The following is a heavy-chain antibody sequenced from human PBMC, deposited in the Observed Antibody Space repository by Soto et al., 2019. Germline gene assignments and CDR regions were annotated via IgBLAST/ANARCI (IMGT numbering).Heavy chain of an antibody. V-gene: IGHV3-21*02. CDR1: GFTFSNYN. CDR2: ISGTSAYI. J-gene: IGHJ5*02. Sequence: EVQLVESGGGLVKPGGSLRLSCVASGFTFSNYNMNWVRQAPGKGLEWVSHISGTSAYIHYADSAKGRFTISRDNAKNSVSRQMDSLRVEDTAVYYCAREGALKPFSSWGQGALVTLSS. CDR3: AREGALKPFSS.